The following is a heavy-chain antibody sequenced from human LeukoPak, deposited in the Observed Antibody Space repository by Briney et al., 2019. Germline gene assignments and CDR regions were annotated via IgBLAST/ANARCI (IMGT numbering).Heavy chain of an antibody. CDR2: IYYSGST. D-gene: IGHD3-16*02. V-gene: IGHV4-39*01. CDR3: ARSVWGSYRTDYFDY. Sequence: SETLSLTCTVSGGSISSSSYYWGWIRQPPGKGLEWIGSIYYSGSTYYNPSLKSRVTISVDTSKNQFSLKLSSVTAADTAVYYCARSVWGSYRTDYFDYWGQGTLVTVSS. J-gene: IGHJ4*02. CDR1: GGSISSSSYY.